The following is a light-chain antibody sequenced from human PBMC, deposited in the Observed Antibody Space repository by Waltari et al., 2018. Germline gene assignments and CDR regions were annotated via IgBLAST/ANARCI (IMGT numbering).Light chain of an antibody. CDR1: SSDVGSYNL. CDR3: CSYTGSPHVV. CDR2: EVS. J-gene: IGLJ2*01. V-gene: IGLV2-23*02. Sequence: QSALTQPASVSGSPGQSITISCTGTSSDVGSYNLVSWYQQHPGRAPKLMIYEVSERPSGVSNRFSGSKSGNTASLTSSGRQAEDEADYYCCSYTGSPHVVFGGGTKLTVL.